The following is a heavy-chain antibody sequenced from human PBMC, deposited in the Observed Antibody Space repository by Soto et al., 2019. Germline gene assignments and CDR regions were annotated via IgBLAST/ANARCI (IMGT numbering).Heavy chain of an antibody. J-gene: IGHJ4*02. Sequence: QVQLVESGGGVVQPGRSLRLSCAASGFTFSSYAMHWVRQAPGKGLEWVAVMSYDGSNKYYADSVKGRFTISRDNSKNTLYLQMNSLRAEDTAVYYCANHFSSSGYSLFEYWGQGTLVTVSS. V-gene: IGHV3-30*18. CDR2: MSYDGSNK. CDR3: ANHFSSSGYSLFEY. CDR1: GFTFSSYA. D-gene: IGHD3-22*01.